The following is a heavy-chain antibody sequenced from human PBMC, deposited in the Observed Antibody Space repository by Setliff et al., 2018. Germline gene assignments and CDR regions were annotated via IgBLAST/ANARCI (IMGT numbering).Heavy chain of an antibody. CDR1: GYTFTSYA. CDR3: ARVMGDYGGYFDY. D-gene: IGHD3-16*01. J-gene: IGHJ4*02. CDR2: ISAYNGNT. V-gene: IGHV1-18*01. Sequence: VASVKVSCKASGYTFTSYAMHWVRQAPGQRLEWMGWISAYNGNTNYAQKLQGRVTMTTDTSTSTAYMELRSLRSDDTAVYYCARVMGDYGGYFDYWGQGTLVTVSS.